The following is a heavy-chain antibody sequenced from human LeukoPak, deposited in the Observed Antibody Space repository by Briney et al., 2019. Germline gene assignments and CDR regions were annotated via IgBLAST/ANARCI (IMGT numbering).Heavy chain of an antibody. CDR3: ARDRAANQDWVEFDP. Sequence: KPGGSPRLSCAVSGFRVSDYHMSWVRQAPGKGLEWVGLIRDSGEAFYADFARGRFAISRDESENTLYPQMNSLRVEDTAVYFCARDRAANQDWVEFDPWGQGTPAVVSS. CDR1: GFRVSDYH. CDR2: IRDSGEA. V-gene: IGHV3-66*03. D-gene: IGHD3/OR15-3a*01. J-gene: IGHJ5*02.